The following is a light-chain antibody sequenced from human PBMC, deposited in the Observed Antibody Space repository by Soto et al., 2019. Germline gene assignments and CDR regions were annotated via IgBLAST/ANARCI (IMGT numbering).Light chain of an antibody. Sequence: EIVLTQSPGTLSLSPGERATLSCRASQSVSSSYLAWYQQKPGQAPRLLIYGASTRATGIQARFTGSGSGTEFTLTIRSLQSEDFAVYYCKQYNNWPLTFGGGTKVDIK. CDR2: GAS. V-gene: IGKV3-15*01. CDR1: QSVSSSY. J-gene: IGKJ4*01. CDR3: KQYNNWPLT.